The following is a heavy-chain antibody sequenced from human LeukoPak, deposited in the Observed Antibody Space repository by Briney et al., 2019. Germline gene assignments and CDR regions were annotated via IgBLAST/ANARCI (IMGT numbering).Heavy chain of an antibody. J-gene: IGHJ5*02. D-gene: IGHD6-13*01. CDR3: AKDMYSSSVPIWFDP. Sequence: PGGPLRLSCAASGFTFSSHWMLWVPQAPGEALVWVSRIKSDGSRTTYADSVQRRLTFSRDNCKNTLYLQMNSLRAEDTAVYYCAKDMYSSSVPIWFDPWGQGTLVTVSS. CDR1: GFTFSSHW. CDR2: IKSDGSRT. V-gene: IGHV3-74*01.